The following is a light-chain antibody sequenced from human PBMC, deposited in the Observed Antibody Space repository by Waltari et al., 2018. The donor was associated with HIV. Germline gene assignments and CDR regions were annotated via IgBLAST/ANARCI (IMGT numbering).Light chain of an antibody. J-gene: IGKJ1*01. CDR3: MQSTHWPGT. Sequence: EAVLTQSPVSLSVALGRPASISCTSTQSLIYTDGNTYLTWFHHRPGQSPRRLIYKISNRDSGVPDRFSGSGSVTEFTLHISRVEAEDVGIFYCMQSTHWPGTFGQGTKVEIQ. CDR1: QSLIYTDGNTY. V-gene: IGKV2-30*01. CDR2: KIS.